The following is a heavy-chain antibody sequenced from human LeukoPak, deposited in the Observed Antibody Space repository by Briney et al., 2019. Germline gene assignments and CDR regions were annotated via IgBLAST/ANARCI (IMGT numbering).Heavy chain of an antibody. Sequence: GESLKISCKGSRYNFNTYWVAWARQLPGKGLEWMGIIRPMNSDVRYSPSFQGQVTISADRSINTAYLQWSSLTASDTAMYYCASRPFETTVVPWDFYWGQGTQVTVSS. D-gene: IGHD4-23*01. CDR1: RYNFNTYW. CDR3: ASRPFETTVVPWDFY. V-gene: IGHV5-51*01. J-gene: IGHJ4*02. CDR2: IRPMNSDV.